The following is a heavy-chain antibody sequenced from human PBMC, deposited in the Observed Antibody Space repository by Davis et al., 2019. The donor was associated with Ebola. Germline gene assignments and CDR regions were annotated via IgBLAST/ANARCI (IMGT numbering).Heavy chain of an antibody. V-gene: IGHV1-69*13. CDR1: GGTFSSYA. CDR2: IIPIFGTA. J-gene: IGHJ4*02. D-gene: IGHD2-2*01. Sequence: SVKVSCKASGGTFSSYAISWVRQAPGQGLEWMGGIIPIFGTANYAQKFQGRVTITADESTSTAYMELSSLRSEDTAVYYCARDRGDCSSTSCPFDYWGQGTLVTVSS. CDR3: ARDRGDCSSTSCPFDY.